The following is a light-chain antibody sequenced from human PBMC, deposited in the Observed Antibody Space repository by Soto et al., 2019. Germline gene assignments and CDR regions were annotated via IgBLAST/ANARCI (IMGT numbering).Light chain of an antibody. Sequence: QSVLTQPPSVSGAPGQRVSISCTGSSSNIGAVYDVHWYQQLPGTAPKLLIYGNTNRPSGVPDRFSGSKSGNTASLTISGLQAEDEADYYCSSYRTSNTVVFGGGTKLTVL. CDR3: SSYRTSNTVV. V-gene: IGLV1-40*01. CDR1: SSNIGAVYD. J-gene: IGLJ2*01. CDR2: GNT.